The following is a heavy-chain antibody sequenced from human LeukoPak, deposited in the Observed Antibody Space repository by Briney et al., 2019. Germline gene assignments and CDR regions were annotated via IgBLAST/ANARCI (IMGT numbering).Heavy chain of an antibody. CDR3: PRAHCGNNPPRRPFDF. CDR1: GFTFDDFG. CDR2: IHGNGVTT. D-gene: IGHD1/OR15-1a*01. Sequence: AGGSLRLSCAASGFTFDDFGMAWVRHVPGKGLEWVSGIHGNGVTTVYVASVKGRFTISRDNAKNALFLQMDNLRAEDTAFYYRPRAHCGNNPPRRPFDFWGQGSLVTVSS. V-gene: IGHV3-20*04. J-gene: IGHJ4*02.